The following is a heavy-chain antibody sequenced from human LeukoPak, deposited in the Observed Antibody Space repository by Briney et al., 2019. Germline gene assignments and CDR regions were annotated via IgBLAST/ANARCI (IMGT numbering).Heavy chain of an antibody. CDR3: ARNYGSGSLNFDY. D-gene: IGHD3-10*01. V-gene: IGHV4-34*01. CDR1: GGSFSGYY. J-gene: IGHJ4*02. Sequence: SETLSLTCAVYGGSFSGYYWSWIRQPPGKGLEWIGEINHSGSTNYNPSLKSRVTISVDTSKNKFSLKLSSVTAADTAVYYCARNYGSGSLNFDYWGQGTLVTVSS. CDR2: INHSGST.